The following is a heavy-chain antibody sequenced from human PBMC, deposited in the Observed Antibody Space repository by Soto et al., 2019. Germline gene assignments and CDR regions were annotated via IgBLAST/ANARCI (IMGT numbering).Heavy chain of an antibody. CDR1: GFTFSSYG. D-gene: IGHD6-13*01. CDR3: AKEAPGIAAAGPLFDY. CDR2: ISYDGSNK. Sequence: QVQLVESGGGVVQPGRSLRLSCAASGFTFSSYGMHWVRQAPGKGLEWVAVISYDGSNKYYADSVKGRFTISRDNSKNTLYLQMNSLRAEDTAVYYCAKEAPGIAAAGPLFDYWGQGTLVTVSS. V-gene: IGHV3-30*18. J-gene: IGHJ4*02.